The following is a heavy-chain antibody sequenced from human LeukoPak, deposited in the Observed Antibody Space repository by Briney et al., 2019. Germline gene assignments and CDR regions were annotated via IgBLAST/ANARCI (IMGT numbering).Heavy chain of an antibody. CDR1: GFTFSSND. D-gene: IGHD2-15*01. Sequence: GGSLRLSCAASGFTFSSNDMHWVRQAPGKGLEWVAVIWYDGTNKYYADFVKGRFTISRDNSKNTLYLQMNSLRAEDTAVYYCARGIGGQSNFDSWGQGTLVTVAS. V-gene: IGHV3-33*01. J-gene: IGHJ4*02. CDR2: IWYDGTNK. CDR3: ARGIGGQSNFDS.